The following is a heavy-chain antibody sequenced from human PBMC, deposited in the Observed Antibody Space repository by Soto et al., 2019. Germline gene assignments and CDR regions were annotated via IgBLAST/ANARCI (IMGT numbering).Heavy chain of an antibody. CDR1: GFTVSSNY. D-gene: IGHD3-22*01. J-gene: IGHJ4*02. Sequence: EVQLVESGGGLVQPGGSLRLSCAASGFTVSSNYMSWVRQAPGKGLEWVSVIYSGGSTYYADSVKGRFTISRDNSKXKLYLQMNSLRGEDTAVYYCAGEYYYDSSGYDNDYWGQGTLVTVSS. V-gene: IGHV3-66*01. CDR2: IYSGGST. CDR3: AGEYYYDSSGYDNDY.